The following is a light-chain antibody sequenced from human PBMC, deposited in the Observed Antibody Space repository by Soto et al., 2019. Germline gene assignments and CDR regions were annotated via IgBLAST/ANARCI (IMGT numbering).Light chain of an antibody. V-gene: IGKV1-6*01. CDR2: AAS. CDR1: RDVGSD. Sequence: QMTQSPSSLSASVGSKIIITCRASRDVGSDVSWYQQKPGQAPKLLIYAASNLYTGVPSRFSGSRSGTEFNLTISSLQPEDFASYYCLQDYGDSWTFGQGTKVDIK. CDR3: LQDYGDSWT. J-gene: IGKJ1*01.